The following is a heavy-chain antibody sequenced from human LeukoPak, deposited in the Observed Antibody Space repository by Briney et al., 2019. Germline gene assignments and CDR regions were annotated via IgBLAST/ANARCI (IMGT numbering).Heavy chain of an antibody. Sequence: ASVKVSCKASGYTFTSYGISWVRQAPGQGLEWMGWINTNTGNPTYAQGFTGRFVFSLDTSVSTAYLQISSLKAEDTAVYYCAREVWVGATHFDYWGQGTLVTVSS. J-gene: IGHJ4*02. V-gene: IGHV7-4-1*02. CDR3: AREVWVGATHFDY. D-gene: IGHD1-26*01. CDR1: GYTFTSYG. CDR2: INTNTGNP.